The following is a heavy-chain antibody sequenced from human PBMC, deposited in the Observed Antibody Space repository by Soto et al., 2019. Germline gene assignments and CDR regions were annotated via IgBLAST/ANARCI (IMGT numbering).Heavy chain of an antibody. CDR3: ARDTRGLVSPLVCY. Sequence: QVQLVESGGGVVQPGRSLRLSCAASGFTFSSYAMHWVRQAPGKGLEWVAVISYDGSNKYYADSVKGRFTISRDNSKNSLYLLKIRLAAEDTAVYYCARDTRGLVSPLVCYGGQGTLVTVSS. CDR2: ISYDGSNK. D-gene: IGHD3-9*01. V-gene: IGHV3-30-3*01. J-gene: IGHJ4*01. CDR1: GFTFSSYA.